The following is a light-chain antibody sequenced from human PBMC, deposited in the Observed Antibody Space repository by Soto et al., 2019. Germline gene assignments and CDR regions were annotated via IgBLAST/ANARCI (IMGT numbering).Light chain of an antibody. V-gene: IGKV3-11*01. Sequence: ELVLTQSPATLSLSPGERATLSCRASQFLSSYLAWYQQIPGQPPRLLIYGASTRATGIPARFSGSGSGTEFTLTISSLQSEDFAVYYCQQRSNWPPITFGQGTRLEIK. CDR3: QQRSNWPPIT. CDR1: QFLSSY. J-gene: IGKJ5*01. CDR2: GAS.